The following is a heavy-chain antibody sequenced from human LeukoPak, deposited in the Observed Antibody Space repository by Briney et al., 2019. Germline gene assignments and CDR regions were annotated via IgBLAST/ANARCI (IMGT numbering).Heavy chain of an antibody. J-gene: IGHJ6*03. D-gene: IGHD3-10*01. CDR3: ARLSAYYYGSFFYYYMDV. Sequence: GGSLRLSCEGSGFSFSSYWMTWVRQSPGKGPEWVANIKQDESETYTVDSVKGRFTISRDNAKNSVYLHMNSLRAEDTALYYCARLSAYYYGSFFYYYMDVWGKGTTVTVSS. CDR1: GFSFSSYW. V-gene: IGHV3-7*01. CDR2: IKQDESET.